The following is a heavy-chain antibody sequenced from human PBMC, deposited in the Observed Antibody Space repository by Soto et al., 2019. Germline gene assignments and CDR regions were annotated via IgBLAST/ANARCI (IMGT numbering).Heavy chain of an antibody. CDR1: GYSFTSHY. CDR3: VRDPDGITDFDY. V-gene: IGHV1-46*04. CDR2: IYPGGVNI. D-gene: IGHD1-1*01. J-gene: IGHJ4*02. Sequence: ASVKGSCKAIGYSFTSHYMHWVRQAPGQGLEWMGTIYPGGVNIGYAESVKGRFTISRDNAKNSLYLQMSSLRDEDTAVYFCVRDPDGITDFDYWGQGTQVTVSS.